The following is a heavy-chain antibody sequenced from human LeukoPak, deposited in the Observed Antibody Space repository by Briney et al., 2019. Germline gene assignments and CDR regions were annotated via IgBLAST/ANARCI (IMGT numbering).Heavy chain of an antibody. Sequence: PGGSLRLSCTASGFTFSSYAMSWVRQAPGVGLEWVSAISGSGGSTYYADSVKGRFTISRDNSKNALYLQMNSLRAEDTAVYYCAKDQRDSSGWYGFDYYYYGMDVWGQGTTVTVSS. CDR2: ISGSGGST. D-gene: IGHD6-19*01. CDR1: GFTFSSYA. CDR3: AKDQRDSSGWYGFDYYYYGMDV. V-gene: IGHV3-23*01. J-gene: IGHJ6*02.